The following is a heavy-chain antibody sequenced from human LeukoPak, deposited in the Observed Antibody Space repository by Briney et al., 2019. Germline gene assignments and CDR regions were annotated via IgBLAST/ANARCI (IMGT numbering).Heavy chain of an antibody. CDR1: GGSISSYY. CDR2: IYTSGST. V-gene: IGHV4-4*07. Sequence: SETLSLTCTVSGGSISSYYWSWIRQPAGKGLEWIGRIYTSGSTNYNPSLKSRVTISVDTSKNQFSLKLSSVTAADTAVYYCARTLRVIAAAGLYYYYYMDVWGKGTTVTVSS. J-gene: IGHJ6*03. D-gene: IGHD6-13*01. CDR3: ARTLRVIAAAGLYYYYYMDV.